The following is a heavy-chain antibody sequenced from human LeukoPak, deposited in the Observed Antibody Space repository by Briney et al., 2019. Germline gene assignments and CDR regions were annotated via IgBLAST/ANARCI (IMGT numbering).Heavy chain of an antibody. CDR1: GFTFSSYS. J-gene: IGHJ4*02. D-gene: IGHD3-3*01. V-gene: IGHV3-30*02. CDR2: IRYDGGNK. Sequence: GGSLRLSCAASGFTFSSYSMNWVRQAPGKGLEWVAFIRYDGGNKYYADSVKVRFTISRDNSKNTLYLQMNSLRAEDTAVYFCAKSIDYWSAYYRPCDYWGQGTLVTVSS. CDR3: AKSIDYWSAYYRPCDY.